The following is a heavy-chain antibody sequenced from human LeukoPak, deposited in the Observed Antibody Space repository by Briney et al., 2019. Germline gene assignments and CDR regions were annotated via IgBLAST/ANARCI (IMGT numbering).Heavy chain of an antibody. CDR3: ARDVYGGYSLDY. CDR2: ISSSSRTI. D-gene: IGHD4-23*01. Sequence: PGGSLRLSCAASGFTFSIYSMNWVRQAPGKGLEWVSYISSSSRTIFYADSVKGRFTIYRDNARNSLYLQMNSLRDEDTAVYYCARDVYGGYSLDYWGQGTLVTVSS. V-gene: IGHV3-48*02. J-gene: IGHJ4*02. CDR1: GFTFSIYS.